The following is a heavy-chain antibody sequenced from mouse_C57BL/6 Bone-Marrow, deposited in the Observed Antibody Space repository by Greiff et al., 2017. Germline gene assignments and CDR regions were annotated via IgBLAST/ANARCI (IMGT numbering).Heavy chain of an antibody. CDR2: SRNKANDYTT. J-gene: IGHJ2*01. Sequence: EVKLMESGGGLVQSGRSLRLSCATSGFTFSDFYMEWVRQAPGKGLEWIAASRNKANDYTTEYSASVKGRFIVSRDTSQSILYLQMTALRAEDTAIYYCARDLGRGYFDYWGQGTTLTVSS. V-gene: IGHV7-1*01. CDR3: ARDLGRGYFDY. D-gene: IGHD4-1*01. CDR1: GFTFSDFY.